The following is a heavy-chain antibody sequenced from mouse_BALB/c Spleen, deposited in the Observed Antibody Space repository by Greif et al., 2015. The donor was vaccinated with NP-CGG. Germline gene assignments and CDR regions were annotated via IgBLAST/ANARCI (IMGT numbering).Heavy chain of an antibody. V-gene: IGHV14-4*02. CDR2: XDPENGDT. CDR3: NVYLPAY. Sequence: DVQLVESGAELVRSGASVKLSCTASGFNIKDYYMHWVKQRPEQGLEWIGWXDPENGDTEYAPKFQGKATMTADTSSNTAYLQISSLTSEDTAVYYCNVYLPAYWGQGTLVTVSA. J-gene: IGHJ3*01. CDR1: GFNIKDYY. D-gene: IGHD5-5*01.